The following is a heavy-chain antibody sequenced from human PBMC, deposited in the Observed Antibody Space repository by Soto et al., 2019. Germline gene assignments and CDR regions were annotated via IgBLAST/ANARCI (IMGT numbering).Heavy chain of an antibody. J-gene: IGHJ6*02. CDR1: GGSIGGSNYF. CDR2: LYSSGTT. V-gene: IGHV4-39*01. Sequence: QLRLQESGPGLVKPSETLSLTCTVSGGSIGGSNYFWGWIRQSPGTGLQWLGTLYSSGTTYYSPSLKIRITMSFDTSMNQFPLNLGSVTAADTVVYYWMRRRFVVWGVTTMDVWGPGTTVTVSS. D-gene: IGHD3-10*01. CDR3: MRRRFVVWGVTTMDV.